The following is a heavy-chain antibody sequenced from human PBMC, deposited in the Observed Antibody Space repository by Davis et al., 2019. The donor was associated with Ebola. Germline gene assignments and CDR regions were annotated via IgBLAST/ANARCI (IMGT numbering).Heavy chain of an antibody. CDR2: IYYRGST. CDR3: ASGSGWWDNAFDI. CDR1: GGSIRNYY. V-gene: IGHV4-59*01. Sequence: MPSETLSLTCTVSGGSIRNYYWSWIRQPPGKGLEWIGYIYYRGSTNYNPSLKSRFTMSVDTSKKQFSLKLTSVTAADTAVYYCASGSGWWDNAFDIWGQGTIVTVSS. D-gene: IGHD2-15*01. J-gene: IGHJ3*02.